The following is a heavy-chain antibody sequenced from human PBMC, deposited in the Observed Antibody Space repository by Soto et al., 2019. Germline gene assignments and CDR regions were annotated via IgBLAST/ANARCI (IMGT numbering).Heavy chain of an antibody. CDR1: GDSVSSNSAA. V-gene: IGHV6-1*01. CDR3: ARDRRRVRRPNIAAADYYYGMDV. Sequence: SQTLSLTCAISGDSVSSNSAAWNWIRQSPSRGLEWLGRTYYRSKWYNDYAVSVKSRITINPDTSKNQFSLQLNSVTPEDTAVYYCARDRRRVRRPNIAAADYYYGMDVWGQGTTVTVSS. J-gene: IGHJ6*02. CDR2: TYYRSKWYN. D-gene: IGHD6-13*01.